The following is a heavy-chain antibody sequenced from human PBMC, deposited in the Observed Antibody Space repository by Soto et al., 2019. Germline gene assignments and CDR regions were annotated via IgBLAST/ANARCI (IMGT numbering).Heavy chain of an antibody. V-gene: IGHV1-46*01. CDR2: INPSGGST. D-gene: IGHD5-18*01. CDR3: ARVISGYSYGQPADAFDI. J-gene: IGHJ3*02. Sequence: QVQLVQSGAEVKKPGASVKVSCKASGYTFTSYYMHWVRQAPGQGLEWMGIINPSGGSTSYAQKFQGRGTMTRDTSTSTVYMELSSLRSEDTAVYYCARVISGYSYGQPADAFDIWGQGTMVTVSS. CDR1: GYTFTSYY.